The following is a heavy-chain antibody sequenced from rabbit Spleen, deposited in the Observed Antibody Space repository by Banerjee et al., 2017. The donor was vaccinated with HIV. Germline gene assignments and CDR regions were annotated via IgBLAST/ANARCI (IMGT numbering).Heavy chain of an antibody. J-gene: IGHJ4*01. Sequence: QLMESGGGLVQPGGSLKLSCKASGFTISNYWMNWVRQAPGKGLEWIGIIYATFDTTYYASWVNGRFTISSDNAQNTVDLQMNSLTAADTATYFCARDLAGVIGWNFSLWGPGTLVTVS. V-gene: IGHV1S7*01. CDR2: IYATFDTT. CDR3: ARDLAGVIGWNFSL. CDR1: GFTISNYW. D-gene: IGHD4-1*01.